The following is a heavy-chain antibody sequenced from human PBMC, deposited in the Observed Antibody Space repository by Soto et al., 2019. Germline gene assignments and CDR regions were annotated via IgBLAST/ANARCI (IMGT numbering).Heavy chain of an antibody. Sequence: GESLKISCKGSGYSFSSYWIGWVRQMPGKGLEWMGVIFPGASDTRYSPSFQGQVTISADKSISTAYLQWSSLRASDTAMYYCARRSYSYQFDPWGQGTLVTVSS. D-gene: IGHD2-15*01. CDR1: GYSFSSYW. V-gene: IGHV5-51*01. CDR2: IFPGASDT. J-gene: IGHJ5*02. CDR3: ARRSYSYQFDP.